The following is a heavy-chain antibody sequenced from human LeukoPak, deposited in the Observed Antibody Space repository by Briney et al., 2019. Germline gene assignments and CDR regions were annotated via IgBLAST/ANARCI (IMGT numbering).Heavy chain of an antibody. Sequence: GRSLRLSCAASGFTFDDYAMHWVRQAPGKGLEWVSGISWNSGSIDYADSVKGRFTISRDNAKNSLYLQTNSLRAEDTALYYCAKDKLGGSYPLGYFDLWGRGTLVTVSS. CDR3: AKDKLGGSYPLGYFDL. CDR2: ISWNSGSI. D-gene: IGHD1-26*01. J-gene: IGHJ2*01. CDR1: GFTFDDYA. V-gene: IGHV3-9*01.